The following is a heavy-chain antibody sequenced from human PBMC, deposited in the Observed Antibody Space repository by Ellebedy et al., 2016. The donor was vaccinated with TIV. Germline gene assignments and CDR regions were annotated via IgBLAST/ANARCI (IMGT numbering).Heavy chain of an antibody. J-gene: IGHJ4*02. Sequence: MPSETLSLTCTVSGGSISDNYWSWIRQPPGKGLEWIGYISYSGNTNYSPSLKSRVHLLVNTSKNQISLKLRYVTAGDTAVYYCARHRRYNYGYFAVPREYYFDFWGQGTLVTVSS. D-gene: IGHD5-18*01. V-gene: IGHV4-59*08. CDR3: ARHRRYNYGYFAVPREYYFDF. CDR2: ISYSGNT. CDR1: GGSISDNY.